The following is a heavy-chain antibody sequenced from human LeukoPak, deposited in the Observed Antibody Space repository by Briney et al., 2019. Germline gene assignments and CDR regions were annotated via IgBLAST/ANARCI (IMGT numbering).Heavy chain of an antibody. CDR2: IYYSGST. J-gene: IGHJ3*02. D-gene: IGHD1-14*01. V-gene: IGHV4-59*01. CDR3: ARYRNEALFAFDI. CDR1: GDTISNYY. Sequence: PSETLSLTCTVSGDTISNYYWSWIRQPPGKGLECIGYIYYSGSTNYNPSLKSRVTISVTSKNQFSLKLNSVTAADTAVYYCARYRNEALFAFDIWGQGTVVTVSS.